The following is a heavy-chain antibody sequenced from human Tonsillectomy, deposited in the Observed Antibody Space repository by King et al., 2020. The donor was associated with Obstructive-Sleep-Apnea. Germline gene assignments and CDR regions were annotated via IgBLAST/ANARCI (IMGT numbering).Heavy chain of an antibody. CDR3: AGVGTALEWLPNYYYGMDV. Sequence: VQLQESGPGLVKPSQTLSLTCTVSGGSISSGGYYWSWIRQHPGKGLEWIGYIYYSGSTYYNPSLKSRVTISVDTSKNQFSLKLSSVTAADTAGYYCAGVGTALEWLPNYYYGMDVWGQGTTVTVSS. D-gene: IGHD3-3*01. J-gene: IGHJ6*02. CDR2: IYYSGST. V-gene: IGHV4-31*03. CDR1: GGSISSGGYY.